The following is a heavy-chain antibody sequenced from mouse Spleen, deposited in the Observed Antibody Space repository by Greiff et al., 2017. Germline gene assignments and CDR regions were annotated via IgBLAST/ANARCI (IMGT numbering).Heavy chain of an antibody. Sequence: QVQLQQSGAELVRPGASVTLSCKASGYTFTDYEMHWVKQTPVHGLEWIGAIDPETGGTAYNQKFKGKAILTADKSSSTAYMELRSLTSEDSAVYYCTRELFTYAMDYWGQGTSVTVSS. V-gene: IGHV1-15*01. CDR3: TRELFTYAMDY. CDR2: IDPETGGT. CDR1: GYTFTDYE. J-gene: IGHJ4*01.